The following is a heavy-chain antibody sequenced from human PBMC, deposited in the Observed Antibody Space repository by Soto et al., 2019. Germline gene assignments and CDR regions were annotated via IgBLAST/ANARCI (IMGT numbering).Heavy chain of an antibody. J-gene: IGHJ5*02. CDR2: TYYRSKWYN. V-gene: IGHV6-1*01. CDR1: GDSVSSNSAA. CDR3: ARGRVIVVVPAAINWFDP. D-gene: IGHD2-2*02. Sequence: SQTLSLTCAISGDSVSSNSAAWNWIRQSPSRGLEWLGRTYYRSKWYNDYAVSVKSRVTINPDTSKNQFSLQLNSVTPEDTAVYYFARGRVIVVVPAAINWFDPWGQGTLVTVSS.